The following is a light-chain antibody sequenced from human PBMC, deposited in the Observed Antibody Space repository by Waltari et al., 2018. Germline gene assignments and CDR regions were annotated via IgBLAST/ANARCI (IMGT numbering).Light chain of an antibody. CDR1: QDIKKS. CDR2: GAS. Sequence: DIQMTQSPSSLSASVGDRVTFTCRASQDIKKSLVWYQQKPGKAPRLLLFGASRSENGVPSRFSGSGSGTNYTITISSLQPDDFATYYCQQDYSIPPYTFGQGTKLEIK. V-gene: IGKV1-NL1*01. CDR3: QQDYSIPPYT. J-gene: IGKJ2*01.